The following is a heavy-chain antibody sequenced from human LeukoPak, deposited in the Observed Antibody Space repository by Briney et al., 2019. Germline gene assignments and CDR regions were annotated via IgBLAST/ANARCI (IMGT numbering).Heavy chain of an antibody. V-gene: IGHV3-30*04. CDR2: ISYDGSNK. CDR3: ARDLNWNYVHFTSTGFAGMDV. J-gene: IGHJ6*02. CDR1: GFTFSSYA. Sequence: PGGSLRLSCAASGFTFSSYAMHWVRQAPGKGLEWVAVISYDGSNKYYADSVKGRFTISRDNSKNTLYLQMNSLRAEDTAVYYCARDLNWNYVHFTSTGFAGMDVWGQGTTVTVSS. D-gene: IGHD1-7*01.